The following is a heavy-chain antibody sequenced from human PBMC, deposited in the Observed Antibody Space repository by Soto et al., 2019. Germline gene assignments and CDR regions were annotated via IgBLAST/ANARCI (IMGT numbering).Heavy chain of an antibody. D-gene: IGHD5-12*01. Sequence: PGGSLRLSCAASGFTFSSYWMHWVRQAPGKGLVWVSRINSDGSSTSYADSVKGRFTISRDNAKNTLYQQMNSLRAEDTAVYYCARDRNSGYDWSHYYMDGWGKGTTVTVSS. J-gene: IGHJ6*03. CDR2: INSDGSST. CDR3: ARDRNSGYDWSHYYMDG. V-gene: IGHV3-74*01. CDR1: GFTFSSYW.